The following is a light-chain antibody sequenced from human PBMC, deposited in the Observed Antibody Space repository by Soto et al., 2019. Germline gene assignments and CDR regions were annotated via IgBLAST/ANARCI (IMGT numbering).Light chain of an antibody. J-gene: IGKJ5*01. CDR2: GAS. CDR3: QQYGSSPVT. Sequence: EIVLTQSPGTLSLSPGERATLPCRASQRVSSSYLAGYQQKPGQAPRLLIYGASSRATGIPDRFSGSGSGTDFTLTISRLEPEDFAVYFCQQYGSSPVTFGQGTRLEIK. V-gene: IGKV3-20*01. CDR1: QRVSSSY.